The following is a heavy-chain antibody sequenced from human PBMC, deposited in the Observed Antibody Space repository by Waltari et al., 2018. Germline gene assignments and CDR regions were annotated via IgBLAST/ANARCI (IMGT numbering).Heavy chain of an antibody. J-gene: IGHJ4*02. CDR3: ATSPGGGGF. Sequence: EVQLAESGGGLVQPGESLRLSWAASGFTVSNNYMSWVRQAPGKGLEGVSVIYSGGSTQYADSLKGRFTITRDSSKNTLYLQMNSLRVEDTAVYYCATSPGGGGFWGQGTLVTVSS. CDR2: IYSGGST. D-gene: IGHD2-21*01. V-gene: IGHV3-66*01. CDR1: GFTVSNNY.